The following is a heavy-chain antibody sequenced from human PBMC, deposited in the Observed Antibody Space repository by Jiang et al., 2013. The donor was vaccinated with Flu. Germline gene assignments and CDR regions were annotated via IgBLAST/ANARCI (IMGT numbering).Heavy chain of an antibody. CDR2: IIPILGIA. CDR3: ARVSCSGGSCPALGPLRTLNWFDP. CDR1: GGTFSSYA. D-gene: IGHD2-15*01. Sequence: SGAEVKKPGSSVKVSCKASGGTFSSYAISWVRQAPGQGLEWMGRIIPILGIANYAQKFQGRVTITADKSTSTAYMELSSLRSEDTAVYYCARVSCSGGSCPALGPLRTLNWFDPWGQGTLVTVSS. J-gene: IGHJ5*02. V-gene: IGHV1-69*04.